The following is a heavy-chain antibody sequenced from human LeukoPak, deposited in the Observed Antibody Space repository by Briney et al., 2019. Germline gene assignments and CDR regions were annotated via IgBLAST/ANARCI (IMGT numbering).Heavy chain of an antibody. CDR3: AKLSRWTVVRDDGFDI. D-gene: IGHD4-23*01. Sequence: GGSLRFSCSAPGFTFSDYYRSWIRQAPGKGREWVSYIRSSGSTIYYADSVKGRFTIYRDNAKNSLYLQMNSLRAEDTAVYYCAKLSRWTVVRDDGFDIWGQGTMVTVSS. CDR2: IRSSGSTI. CDR1: GFTFSDYY. V-gene: IGHV3-11*04. J-gene: IGHJ3*02.